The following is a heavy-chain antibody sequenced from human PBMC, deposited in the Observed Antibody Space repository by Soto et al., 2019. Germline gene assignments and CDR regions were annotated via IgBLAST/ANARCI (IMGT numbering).Heavy chain of an antibody. V-gene: IGHV3-43*01. J-gene: IGHJ4*02. Sequence: PGGSLRLSCAASGFTFDDYTMHWVRQAPGKGFVWFSFIILDVVSTYFADSAKGRFTISRDKSKISLYLQMNSLRTEDTVFYYCAKEFRALGIAAAAPLDYWGQGTLVTVSS. CDR2: IILDVVST. CDR1: GFTFDDYT. D-gene: IGHD6-13*01. CDR3: AKEFRALGIAAAAPLDY.